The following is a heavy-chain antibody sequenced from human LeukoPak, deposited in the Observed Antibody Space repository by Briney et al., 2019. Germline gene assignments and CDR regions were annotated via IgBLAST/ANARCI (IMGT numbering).Heavy chain of an antibody. CDR2: IYYSGST. Sequence: SETLSLTCTVSGGSISSYYWSWIRQPPGKGLEWIGYIYYSGSTNYNPSLKSRVTISVDTSKNQFSLKLSSVTAADTAVYYCACGNVYYVFWSGYPLSYWGQGTLVTVSS. D-gene: IGHD3-3*01. J-gene: IGHJ4*02. V-gene: IGHV4-59*01. CDR1: GGSISSYY. CDR3: ACGNVYYVFWSGYPLSY.